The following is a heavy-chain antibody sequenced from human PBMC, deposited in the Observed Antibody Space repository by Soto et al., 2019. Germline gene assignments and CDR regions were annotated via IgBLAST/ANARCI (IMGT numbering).Heavy chain of an antibody. CDR3: VRDGHCITTICYGDWFAS. CDR2: INSDASHT. V-gene: IGHV3-74*01. D-gene: IGHD2-2*01. CDR1: GFTFSTYW. Sequence: EVQLVESGGGLVQPGGSLRLSCAASGFTFSTYWMHWIRQVPGKGLEWVSRINSDASHTYYADSVKGRFTISRDNAKNTLHLEMNRLRAEDTAGYYCVRDGHCITTICYGDWFASWGQGTLVTVSS. J-gene: IGHJ5*01.